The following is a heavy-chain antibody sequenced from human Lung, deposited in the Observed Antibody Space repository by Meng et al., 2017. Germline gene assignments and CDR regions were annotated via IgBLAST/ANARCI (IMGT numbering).Heavy chain of an antibody. V-gene: IGHV7-4-1*01. Sequence: QVQLVQSGSELKKPGASVMISCKASGYTFTNYAMNWVRQAPGQGLEWMGWINTNTGDPTYAQGFTGRFVFSLDTSVSTAYLQIGSLKTEDTAVYYCARKKWLATGEVHWGQGTLVTVSS. J-gene: IGHJ4*02. CDR2: INTNTGDP. D-gene: IGHD6-19*01. CDR1: GYTFTNYA. CDR3: ARKKWLATGEVH.